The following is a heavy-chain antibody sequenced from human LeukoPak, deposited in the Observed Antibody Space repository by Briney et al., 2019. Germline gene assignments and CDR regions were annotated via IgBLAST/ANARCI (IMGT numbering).Heavy chain of an antibody. J-gene: IGHJ6*03. CDR1: GFTFDDYA. V-gene: IGHV3-43*02. CDR2: ISGDGGST. Sequence: GGSLRLSCAASGFTFDDYAMHWVRQAPGKGLEWVSLISGDGGSTYYADSVKGRFTISRDNSKNSLYLQMSSLRTEDTALYYCAKGPSGGSGYYYYYYYYMDVWGKGTTVTVSS. D-gene: IGHD3-10*01. CDR3: AKGPSGGSGYYYYYYYYMDV.